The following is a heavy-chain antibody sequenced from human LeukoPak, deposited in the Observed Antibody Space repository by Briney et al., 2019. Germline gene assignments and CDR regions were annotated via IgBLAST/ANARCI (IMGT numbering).Heavy chain of an antibody. Sequence: PSETLSLTCTVSGGSISSYYWSWIRQPPGKGLGWIGYIYYSGSTNYNPSLKSRVTISVDTSKNQFSLKLSSVTAADTALYYCAREAWVSGDSKYRYYGIDVWGQGTTVTVSS. CDR3: AREAWVSGDSKYRYYGIDV. D-gene: IGHD4-17*01. J-gene: IGHJ6*02. V-gene: IGHV4-59*01. CDR1: GGSISSYY. CDR2: IYYSGST.